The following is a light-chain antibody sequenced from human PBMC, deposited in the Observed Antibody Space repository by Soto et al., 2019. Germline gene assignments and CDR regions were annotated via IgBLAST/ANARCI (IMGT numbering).Light chain of an antibody. CDR3: SSYAGSNNLV. Sequence: QSVLTQPPSASGSPGQSVTISCTGTSSDVGGYNYVSWYQQHPGKAPKLMIFEVSKRPSGVPDRFSGSKSGNTASLIVSGLQVEDEADYYCSSYAGSNNLVFVGGTKVPVL. CDR1: SSDVGGYNY. CDR2: EVS. V-gene: IGLV2-8*01. J-gene: IGLJ2*01.